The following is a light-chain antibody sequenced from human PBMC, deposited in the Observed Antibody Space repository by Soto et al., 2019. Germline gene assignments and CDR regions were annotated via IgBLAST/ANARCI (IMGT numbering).Light chain of an antibody. CDR1: QRVSRSY. Sequence: EIVLTQSPGTLSLSPGERATLSCRASQRVSRSYLAWYQQKPGQAPRLLIFGASNRAAGTPDRFSGSGSGTDFTLTISRLEPEDFAVYYCQQYDSSSWTFGQGTKVDIK. J-gene: IGKJ1*01. V-gene: IGKV3-20*01. CDR3: QQYDSSSWT. CDR2: GAS.